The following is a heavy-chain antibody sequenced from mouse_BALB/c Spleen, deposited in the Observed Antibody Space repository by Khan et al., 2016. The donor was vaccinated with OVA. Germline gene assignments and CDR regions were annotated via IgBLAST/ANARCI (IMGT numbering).Heavy chain of an antibody. CDR3: ARGWLLRHYYAMDY. D-gene: IGHD2-3*01. V-gene: IGHV5-6-3*01. J-gene: IGHJ4*01. CDR2: INSNGGST. CDR1: GFTFSSYG. Sequence: EVELVESGGGLVQPGGSLKLSCAASGFTFSSYGMSWVRQTPDKRLELVATINSNGGSTYYPDSVKGRFTISRDNAKNTLYLQMSSLKSEDTAMXYCARGWLLRHYYAMDYWGQGTSVTVSS.